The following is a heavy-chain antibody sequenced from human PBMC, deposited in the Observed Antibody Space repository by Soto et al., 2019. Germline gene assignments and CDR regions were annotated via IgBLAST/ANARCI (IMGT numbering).Heavy chain of an antibody. CDR2: IYYSGST. Sequence: SETLSLTCTVSGGSISSGVYYWSWIRQHPGKGLEWIGYIYYSGSTYYNPSLKSRVTISIDTSKNQFSLKLTSVTAADTAVYYCARPKLPTFLAAFDIWGQGIMVTVSS. CDR1: GGSISSGVYY. D-gene: IGHD3-3*02. V-gene: IGHV4-31*03. CDR3: ARPKLPTFLAAFDI. J-gene: IGHJ3*02.